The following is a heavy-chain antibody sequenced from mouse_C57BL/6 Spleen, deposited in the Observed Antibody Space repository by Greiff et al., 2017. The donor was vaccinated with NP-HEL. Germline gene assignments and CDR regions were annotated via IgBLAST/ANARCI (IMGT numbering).Heavy chain of an antibody. CDR2: ISYDGSN. J-gene: IGHJ2*01. CDR1: GYSITSGYY. Sequence: ESGPGLVKPSQSLSLTCSVTGYSITSGYYWNWIRQFPGNKLEWMGYISYDGSNNYNPSLKNRISITRDTSKNQFFLKLNSVTTEDTATYYCARDKGYGLDYWGQGTTLTVSS. CDR3: ARDKGYGLDY. V-gene: IGHV3-6*01. D-gene: IGHD1-2*01.